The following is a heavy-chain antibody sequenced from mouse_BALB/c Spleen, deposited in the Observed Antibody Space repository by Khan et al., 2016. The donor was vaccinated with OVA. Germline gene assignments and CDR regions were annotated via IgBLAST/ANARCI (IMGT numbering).Heavy chain of an antibody. J-gene: IGHJ4*01. CDR3: ARQPYYHYNIMDY. D-gene: IGHD2-10*01. CDR1: GFSLTNYG. Sequence: QVQLKQSGPGLVAPSQSLSITCTISGFSLTNYGVHWVRQPPGKGLEWLVVICSDGSITYNSALKSRLTVDKDNSKGQVFLKMNSLQTDDTAMYFCARQPYYHYNIMDYWGQGTSVTVSS. V-gene: IGHV2-6-1*01. CDR2: ICSDGSI.